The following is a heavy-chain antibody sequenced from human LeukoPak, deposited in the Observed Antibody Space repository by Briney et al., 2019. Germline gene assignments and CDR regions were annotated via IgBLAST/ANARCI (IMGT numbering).Heavy chain of an antibody. J-gene: IGHJ5*01. D-gene: IGHD6-19*01. CDR2: IYHGSA. CDR1: DDSVSSSRYY. Sequence: SETLSLTCTVSDDSVSSSRYYWTWIRQPPGKGLEWIGYIYHGSATYNPSLESRVTLSMDTSKNQYSLKMTSVTAADTAVYYCAREGGRQWLISGALDSWGQGTLVTVSS. CDR3: AREGGRQWLISGALDS. V-gene: IGHV4-61*01.